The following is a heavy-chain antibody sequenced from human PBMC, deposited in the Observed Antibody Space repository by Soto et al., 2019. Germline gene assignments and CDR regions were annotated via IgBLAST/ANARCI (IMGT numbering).Heavy chain of an antibody. CDR3: AGGSGWYFDL. J-gene: IGHJ2*01. CDR1: GGSISSSSYY. V-gene: IGHV4-39*01. Sequence: QLQLQESGPGLVKPSETLSLTCTVSGGSISSSSYYWGWIRQPPGKGLEWIGSIYYSGSTYYNPSLKSRVTRSVDKSKNQFSLKLSSVTAADTAVYYCAGGSGWYFDLWGRGTLVTVSS. D-gene: IGHD3-10*01. CDR2: IYYSGST.